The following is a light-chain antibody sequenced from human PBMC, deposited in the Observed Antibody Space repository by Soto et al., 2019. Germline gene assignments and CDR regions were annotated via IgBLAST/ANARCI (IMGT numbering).Light chain of an antibody. Sequence: QSALTQPRSVSGSPGQSVTMSCTGASSDVGNYNSVSWYQQHPGKAPKLIIYDVRKRPSGFPDRFSGSKSGNTASLTISGLQAEDEADYFCCSYAGSHTYVFGTGTKLTVL. CDR2: DVR. CDR1: SSDVGNYNS. J-gene: IGLJ1*01. V-gene: IGLV2-11*01. CDR3: CSYAGSHTYV.